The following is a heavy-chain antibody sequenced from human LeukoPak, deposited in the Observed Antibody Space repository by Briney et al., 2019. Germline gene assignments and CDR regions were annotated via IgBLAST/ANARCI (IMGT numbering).Heavy chain of an antibody. D-gene: IGHD6-19*01. Sequence: ASVKVSCKASGYTFTSYGISWVRQAPGQGLEWMGWISAYNGNTNYAQKLQGRVTMTTDTSTSTAYMELRSLSSDDTAVYYCARDGAGSVAGTYDYWGQGTLVTVSS. CDR2: ISAYNGNT. CDR1: GYTFTSYG. CDR3: ARDGAGSVAGTYDY. J-gene: IGHJ4*02. V-gene: IGHV1-18*01.